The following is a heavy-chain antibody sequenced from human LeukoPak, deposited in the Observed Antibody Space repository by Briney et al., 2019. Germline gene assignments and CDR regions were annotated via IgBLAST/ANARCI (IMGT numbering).Heavy chain of an antibody. V-gene: IGHV4-38-2*01. D-gene: IGHD6-19*01. CDR3: ARHGSDWSFDY. CDR2: IYHSGST. CDR1: GYSISSGYY. J-gene: IGHJ4*02. Sequence: SETLSLTCAVSGYSISSGYYWGWIRQPPGKGLEWIGSIYHSGSTYYNPSLKSRVTISVDTSKNQFSLKVRSVTAADTAVYYCARHGSDWSFDYWGQGVLVTVSS.